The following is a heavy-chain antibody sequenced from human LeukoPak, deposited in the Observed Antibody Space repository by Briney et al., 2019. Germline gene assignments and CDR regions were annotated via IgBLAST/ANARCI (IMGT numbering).Heavy chain of an antibody. CDR1: GGTFSSYA. Sequence: SVKVSCKASGGTFSSYAISWVRQAPGQGLEWMGRIIPIFGTANYAQKFQGRVTITTDESTSTAYMELSSLRSEDTAVYYCARDLGAYSGYYLGDYWGQGTLVTVSS. V-gene: IGHV1-69*05. CDR2: IIPIFGTA. CDR3: ARDLGAYSGYYLGDY. D-gene: IGHD5-12*01. J-gene: IGHJ4*02.